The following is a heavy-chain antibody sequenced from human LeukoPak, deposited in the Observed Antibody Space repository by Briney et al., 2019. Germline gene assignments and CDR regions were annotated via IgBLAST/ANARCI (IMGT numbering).Heavy chain of an antibody. D-gene: IGHD4-17*01. CDR1: GFTFSSYA. V-gene: IGHV3-23*01. J-gene: IGHJ6*02. CDR2: ISGSGGRT. CDR3: AKHQQIYGDSLMDV. Sequence: GGSLRLSCAASGFTFSSYAMSWVRQAPGKGLEWVSTISGSGGRTYFTDSVKGRFTISRDNSKNTLYLQMNSLGAEDTAVYYCAKHQQIYGDSLMDVWGQGTTDTVSS.